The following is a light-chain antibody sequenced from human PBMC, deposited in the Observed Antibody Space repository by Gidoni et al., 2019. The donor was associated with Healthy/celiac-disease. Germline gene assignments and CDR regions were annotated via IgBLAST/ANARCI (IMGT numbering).Light chain of an antibody. CDR2: QDS. J-gene: IGLJ2*01. CDR3: QAWDSSTAV. V-gene: IGLV3-1*01. CDR1: KLGDKY. Sequence: SYELTPPPSVSVSPGQTASITCSGDKLGDKYACWYQQKPGQSPVLVIYQDSKRPSGIPERFSGSNAGNTATLTISGTQPMDEADYYCQAWDSSTAVFGGGTKLTVL.